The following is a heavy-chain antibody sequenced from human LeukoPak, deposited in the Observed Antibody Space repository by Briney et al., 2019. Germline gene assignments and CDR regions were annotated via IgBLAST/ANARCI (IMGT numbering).Heavy chain of an antibody. Sequence: GASMTVSRKASGYTFTSHDINWVRQATGQGLEWMGWMSPNSGDTGYAQKFQGRVTMTSDSSISTAYMELSSLRSEDTAIYYCVRTPPNWGFDYWGQGTLVTVSS. D-gene: IGHD7-27*01. CDR2: MSPNSGDT. CDR1: GYTFTSHD. CDR3: VRTPPNWGFDY. V-gene: IGHV1-8*01. J-gene: IGHJ4*02.